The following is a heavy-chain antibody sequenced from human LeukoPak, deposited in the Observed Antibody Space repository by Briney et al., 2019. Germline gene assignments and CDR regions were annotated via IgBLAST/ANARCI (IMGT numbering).Heavy chain of an antibody. CDR2: IYWDDDK. CDR1: GFSLTSGVG. J-gene: IGHJ4*02. V-gene: IGHV2-5*02. D-gene: IGHD3-22*01. CDR3: AHSRDYYASSAYDFDY. Sequence: SRPTLVKPTQTLTLTCTFSGFSLTSGVGVGGIRQPPGKALEWLALIYWDDDKRYSPSLESRLTITKDTSKDQVVLTMTNMDPVDTATYYCAHSRDYYASSAYDFDYWGRGTLVTASS.